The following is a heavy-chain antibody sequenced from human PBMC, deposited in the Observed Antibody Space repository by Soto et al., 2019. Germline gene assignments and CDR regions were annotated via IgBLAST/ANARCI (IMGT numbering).Heavy chain of an antibody. CDR2: IDWDDDK. D-gene: IGHD3-16*01. V-gene: IGHV2-70*11. CDR3: ARTRFGHGIWADQHSSILFDY. Sequence: SGPTLVNPTQTLTLTCTFSGFSLSTSGMCVSWIRQPPGKALEWLARIDWDDDKYYSTSLKTRLTISKDTSKNQVVLTMTNMDPVDTATYYCARTRFGHGIWADQHSSILFDYWGQGTLVTVSS. CDR1: GFSLSTSGMC. J-gene: IGHJ4*02.